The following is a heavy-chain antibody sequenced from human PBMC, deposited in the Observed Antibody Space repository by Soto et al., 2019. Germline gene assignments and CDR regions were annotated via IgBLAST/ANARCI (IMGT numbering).Heavy chain of an antibody. CDR1: GFTFSSHS. V-gene: IGHV3-21*01. D-gene: IGHD3-22*01. Sequence: GGSLRLSCAASGFTFSSHSMNWVRQAPGKGLEWVSSISSSSSYIYYADSVKGRFTISRDNAKNSLYLQMNSLRAEDTAVYYCASWTYYYDSSGYLFDYWGQGTLVTVSS. CDR2: ISSSSSYI. CDR3: ASWTYYYDSSGYLFDY. J-gene: IGHJ4*02.